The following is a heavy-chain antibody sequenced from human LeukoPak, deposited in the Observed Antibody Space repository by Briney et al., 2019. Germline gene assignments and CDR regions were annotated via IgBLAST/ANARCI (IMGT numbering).Heavy chain of an antibody. CDR2: ISSSSTYI. CDR1: GFSFRSYS. D-gene: IGHD1-26*01. Sequence: PGGSLRLSCAASGFSFRSYSMNWVRQAPGKGLEWVSFISSSSTYIYYADSMKGRFTISRDNAKNTLYLQMNSLRAEDTAVYYCASPSSGSLDAFDIWGQGTMVTVSS. CDR3: ASPSSGSLDAFDI. V-gene: IGHV3-21*01. J-gene: IGHJ3*02.